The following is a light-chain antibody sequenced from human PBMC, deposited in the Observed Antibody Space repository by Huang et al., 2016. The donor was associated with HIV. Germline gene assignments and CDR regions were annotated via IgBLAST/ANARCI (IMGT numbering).Light chain of an antibody. CDR2: AAS. V-gene: IGKV1-39*01. Sequence: DIQMTQSPFSLSASVGDRVTITCRASQNISSFLNLYQQKPGKAPTLLIHAASNLLSGVPSRFSGSGSVTNFILSISSLQPDDFVTYYCQQSYSSPLTFGPGTTVDI. CDR3: QQSYSSPLT. J-gene: IGKJ3*01. CDR1: QNISSF.